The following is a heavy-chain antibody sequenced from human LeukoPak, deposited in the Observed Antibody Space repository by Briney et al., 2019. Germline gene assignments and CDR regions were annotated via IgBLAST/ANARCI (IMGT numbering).Heavy chain of an antibody. D-gene: IGHD5-12*01. CDR3: ARGSGYVYY. Sequence: SETLSLTCSVSGGSISSYFWSWVRQPPGKGLEWIGYIYYSGSTNYHPSLKSRVTISLDTSKNQFSLKLSSETAADTAVYYCARGSGYVYYWGQGTLVTVSS. CDR1: GGSISSYF. CDR2: IYYSGST. V-gene: IGHV4-59*01. J-gene: IGHJ4*02.